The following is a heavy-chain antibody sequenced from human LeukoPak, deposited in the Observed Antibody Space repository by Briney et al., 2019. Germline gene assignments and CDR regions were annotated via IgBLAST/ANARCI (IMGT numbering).Heavy chain of an antibody. V-gene: IGHV3-21*04. CDR3: AKDVLLWFGGTQNCFDP. J-gene: IGHJ5*02. CDR2: ISSSSSYI. Sequence: PGGSLRLSCAASGFTFSSYSMNWVRQAPGKGLEWVSSISSSSSYIYYADSVKGRFTISRDNAKKSLYLQMNSLRAEDTAVYYCAKDVLLWFGGTQNCFDPWGQGTLVTVSS. CDR1: GFTFSSYS. D-gene: IGHD3-10*01.